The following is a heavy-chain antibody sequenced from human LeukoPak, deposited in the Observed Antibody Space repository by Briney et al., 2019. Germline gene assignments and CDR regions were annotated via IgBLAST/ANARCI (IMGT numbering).Heavy chain of an antibody. V-gene: IGHV3-64*01. CDR2: INSYGDST. Sequence: GGSLRLSCAASGFTFSSYSLHWVRQAPGKGLQFVSAINSYGDSTYYANSVKGRVTISRDNSKNTLYLQMGSLRADDMAVYYCARGRSNIRPHRWFFDLSGRGTLVTVCS. D-gene: IGHD2/OR15-2a*01. CDR1: GFTFSSYS. J-gene: IGHJ2*01. CDR3: ARGRSNIRPHRWFFDL.